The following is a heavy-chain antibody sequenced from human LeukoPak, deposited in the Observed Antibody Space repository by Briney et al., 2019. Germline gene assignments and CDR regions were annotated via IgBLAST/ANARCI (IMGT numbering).Heavy chain of an antibody. CDR3: AKDQGDYGDYADFDY. D-gene: IGHD4-17*01. CDR2: ILHDGSDK. J-gene: IGHJ4*02. CDR1: GFTFSTYA. V-gene: IGHV3-30*04. Sequence: GGSLRLSCAASGFTFSTYAMHWVRQAPGKGLEWVAAILHDGSDKYYGGSVKGRFTISRDNSKNTLYLQMNSLRAEDTAVYYCAKDQGDYGDYADFDYWGQGTLVTVSS.